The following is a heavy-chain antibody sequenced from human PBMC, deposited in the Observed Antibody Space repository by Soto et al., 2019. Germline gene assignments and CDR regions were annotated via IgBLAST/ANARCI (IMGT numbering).Heavy chain of an antibody. CDR3: ARGRYGDY. Sequence: QVHLVQSGAEVKKPGASVKVSCKGSGYDFTTYGITWVRQAPGQGREWMAWISAHNGNTDYAQKLQGRVTVTRDTSTSTAYMELRSLRSDDTAVYYWARGRYGDYWGQGALVTVSS. CDR1: GYDFTTYG. D-gene: IGHD1-1*01. J-gene: IGHJ4*02. CDR2: ISAHNGNT. V-gene: IGHV1-18*01.